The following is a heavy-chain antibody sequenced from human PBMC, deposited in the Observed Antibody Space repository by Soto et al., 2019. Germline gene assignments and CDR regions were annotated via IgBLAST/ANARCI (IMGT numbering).Heavy chain of an antibody. J-gene: IGHJ5*02. CDR1: GGTFSRYA. Sequence: QVQLVQSGAEVKKPGSSVKVSCKASGGTFSRYAISWVRQAPGQGLEWMGGIIPIFGTANYAQKIQGRVTITADESARTAYMALSSLRFEDTAVYYGARAIVGPSTTGWLDPWGQGTLVTVSS. V-gene: IGHV1-69*01. D-gene: IGHD1-26*01. CDR3: ARAIVGPSTTGWLDP. CDR2: IIPIFGTA.